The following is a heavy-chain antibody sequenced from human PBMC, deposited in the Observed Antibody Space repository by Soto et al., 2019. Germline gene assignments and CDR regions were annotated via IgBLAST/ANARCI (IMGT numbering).Heavy chain of an antibody. D-gene: IGHD2-15*01. J-gene: IGHJ5*02. CDR2: IYHSGST. Sequence: RSLPCAVSGGSISSGGYSWSWIRQPPGKGLEWTGYIYHSGSTYYNPSLKSRVTISVDRSKNQFSLKLSSVTAADTAVYYCARDRGVVADNWFDPWGQGTLVTVSS. CDR1: GGSISSGGYS. V-gene: IGHV4-30-2*01. CDR3: ARDRGVVADNWFDP.